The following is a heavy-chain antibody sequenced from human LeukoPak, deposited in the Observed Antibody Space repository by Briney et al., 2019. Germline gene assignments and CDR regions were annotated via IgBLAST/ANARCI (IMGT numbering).Heavy chain of an antibody. V-gene: IGHV3-11*04. J-gene: IGHJ3*02. CDR1: GFTFSDYY. Sequence: GGSLRLSCAASGFTFSDYYMSWIRQAPGKGLEWVSYISSSGNTIYYADSVKGRFTISRDNAKNSLYLQMNSLRAEDTAVYYCARVIRYCSGGSCYTLDAFDIWGQGTMVTVSS. D-gene: IGHD2-15*01. CDR3: ARVIRYCSGGSCYTLDAFDI. CDR2: ISSSGNTI.